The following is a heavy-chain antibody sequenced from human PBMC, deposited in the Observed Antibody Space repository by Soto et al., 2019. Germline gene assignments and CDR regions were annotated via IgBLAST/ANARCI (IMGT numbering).Heavy chain of an antibody. CDR3: AHRRASKWFGDPKGVWFDP. CDR2: IYWDDDK. CDR1: GFSLSTSGVG. Sequence: SGPTLVNPTQTLTLTCTFSGFSLSTSGVGVGWIRQPPGKALEWLALIYWDDDKRYSPSLKSRLTITKDTSKNQVVLTMTNMDPVDTATYYCAHRRASKWFGDPKGVWFDPWGQGTLVTVSS. J-gene: IGHJ5*02. D-gene: IGHD3-10*01. V-gene: IGHV2-5*02.